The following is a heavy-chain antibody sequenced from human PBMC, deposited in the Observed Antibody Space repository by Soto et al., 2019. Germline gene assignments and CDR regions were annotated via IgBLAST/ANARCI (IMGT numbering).Heavy chain of an antibody. J-gene: IGHJ4*02. V-gene: IGHV3-21*01. Sequence: GGSLRLSCAASGFTFSSYSMNWVRQAPGKGLEWVSSISSSSSYIYYADSVKGRFTISRDNAKNSLYLQMNSLRAEDTAVYYCASELGQTRQWPEPDYWGQGTLVTVSS. D-gene: IGHD6-19*01. CDR1: GFTFSSYS. CDR3: ASELGQTRQWPEPDY. CDR2: ISSSSSYI.